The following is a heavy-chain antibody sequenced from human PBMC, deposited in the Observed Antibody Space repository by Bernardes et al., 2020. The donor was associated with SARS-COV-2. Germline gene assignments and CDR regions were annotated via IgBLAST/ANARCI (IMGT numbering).Heavy chain of an antibody. V-gene: IGHV3-7*01. CDR3: ARVSGSSWYFDL. J-gene: IGHJ2*01. CDR2: INQDGSEK. CDR1: GFTFSSSW. D-gene: IGHD6-13*01. Sequence: GGSLRLSCAASGFTFSSSWMSWVRQAPGKWLEWVAHINQDGSEKYYVDSVKGRFTISRDNAKNSLYLQMKSLRAEDTAVYYCARVSGSSWYFDLWGRGTLVTVSS.